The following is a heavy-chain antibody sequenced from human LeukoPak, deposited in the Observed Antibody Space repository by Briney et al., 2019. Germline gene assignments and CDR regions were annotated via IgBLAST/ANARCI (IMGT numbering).Heavy chain of an antibody. CDR3: ARGRSRDGYNYDY. D-gene: IGHD5-24*01. CDR1: GGSISTYY. Sequence: SETLSLTCTVSGGSISTYYWSWIRQPPGKGLEWIGYIYYSGSTNYTPSLKRRVTISVDTSKNQFSLNLSSVTAADTAVYYCARGRSRDGYNYDYWGQGTLVTVSS. CDR2: IYYSGST. V-gene: IGHV4-59*01. J-gene: IGHJ4*02.